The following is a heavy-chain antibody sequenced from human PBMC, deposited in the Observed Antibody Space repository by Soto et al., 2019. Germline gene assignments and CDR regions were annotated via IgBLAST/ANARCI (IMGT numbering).Heavy chain of an antibody. Sequence: SETLSLTSNASGASVSHGYWSWIRQPPGKELEWIGFMYFGGSFNYNPSLTSRATISVETSKNQFSMKLTSVTASDTAVFYCAWSYYGSTGFAVDSWGQGIQGTVSS. CDR1: GASVSHGY. CDR2: MYFGGSF. D-gene: IGHD1-26*01. V-gene: IGHV4-59*02. J-gene: IGHJ5*01. CDR3: AWSYYGSTGFAVDS.